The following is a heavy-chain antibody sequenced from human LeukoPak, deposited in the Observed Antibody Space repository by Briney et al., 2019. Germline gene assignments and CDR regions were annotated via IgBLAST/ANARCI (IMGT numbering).Heavy chain of an antibody. D-gene: IGHD3-22*01. CDR1: GGTFNSYA. CDR2: IIPLLGIA. CDR3: ARDQYYDSSGYYFDY. V-gene: IGHV1-69*10. J-gene: IGHJ4*02. Sequence: GSSVRVSCKASGGTFNSYAISWVRQAPGQGLEWMGRIIPLLGIANYAQKFQGRVTISADKSTTTAYMELSSLRSEDTAVYYCARDQYYDSSGYYFDYWGQGTLVTVSS.